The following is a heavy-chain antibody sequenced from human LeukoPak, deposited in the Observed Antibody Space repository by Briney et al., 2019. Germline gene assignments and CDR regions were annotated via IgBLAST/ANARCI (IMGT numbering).Heavy chain of an antibody. V-gene: IGHV3-9*01. J-gene: IGHJ4*02. CDR3: ARDHSGNYGSGSQSGY. CDR2: ISWNSGIV. Sequence: PGGSLRLSCAASGFRFDDYAMYWVRQAPGKGLEWVSGISWNSGIVGYADSVKGRFTISRDNAKNSLYLQMNSLRAEDTAVYYCARDHSGNYGSGSQSGYWGQGTLVTVSS. D-gene: IGHD3-10*01. CDR1: GFRFDDYA.